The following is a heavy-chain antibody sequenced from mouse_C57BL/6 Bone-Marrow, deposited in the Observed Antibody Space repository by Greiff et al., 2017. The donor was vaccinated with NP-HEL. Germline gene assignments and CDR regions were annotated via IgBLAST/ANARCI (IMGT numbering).Heavy chain of an antibody. CDR2: IYPGSGNT. CDR1: GYSFTSYY. J-gene: IGHJ2*01. D-gene: IGHD3-3*01. V-gene: IGHV1-66*01. Sequence: QVQLQQSGPELVKPGASVKISCKASGYSFTSYYIHWVKQRPGQGLEWIGWIYPGSGNTKYNEKFKGKATLTADTSSSTAYMQLSSLTSEDSAVYCCARSRAAYYFDYWGQGTTLTVSS. CDR3: ARSRAAYYFDY.